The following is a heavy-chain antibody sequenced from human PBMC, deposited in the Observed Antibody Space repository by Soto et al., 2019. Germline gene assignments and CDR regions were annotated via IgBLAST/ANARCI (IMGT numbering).Heavy chain of an antibody. CDR1: GFTFSTYW. CDR3: ARDQGYCSGGSCYVAGY. Sequence: EVQLVESGGGLVQPGGSLRLSCAASGFTFSTYWMHWVRQAPGKGLVWVSRINGDGSTTDYADSVRGRFTISRDNAKNTLYLQMNSLRAEDTAVYYCARDQGYCSGGSCYVAGYWGQGTLVTVSS. CDR2: INGDGSTT. J-gene: IGHJ4*02. D-gene: IGHD2-15*01. V-gene: IGHV3-74*01.